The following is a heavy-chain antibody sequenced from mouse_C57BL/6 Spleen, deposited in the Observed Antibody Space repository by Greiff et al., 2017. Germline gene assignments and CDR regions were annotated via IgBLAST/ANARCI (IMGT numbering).Heavy chain of an antibody. J-gene: IGHJ4*01. Sequence: EVKLMESGPGLVKPSQSLSLTCSVTGYSLTSGYYWNWIRQFPGNKLEWMGYISYDGSNNYNPSLKDRISLTRDTSKNQVFLKLNSVTTEDTATYYCASQLRHGAMDYWGQGTSVTVSS. CDR3: ASQLRHGAMDY. CDR2: ISYDGSN. V-gene: IGHV3-6*01. D-gene: IGHD3-2*02. CDR1: GYSLTSGYY.